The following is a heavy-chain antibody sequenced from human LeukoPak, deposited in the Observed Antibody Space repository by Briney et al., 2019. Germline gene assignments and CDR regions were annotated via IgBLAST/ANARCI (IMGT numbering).Heavy chain of an antibody. Sequence: PGGSLRLSCAASGFTVSSNYMSWVRQAPGMGLEWVSVIYSSGRTNYTDSVKGRFTISRDNTKNTLYLQMNSLRAEDTAVYYCARGLYYGSGSTLEGYWGQGTLVTVYS. V-gene: IGHV3-53*01. J-gene: IGHJ4*02. CDR1: GFTVSSNY. D-gene: IGHD3-10*01. CDR3: ARGLYYGSGSTLEGY. CDR2: IYSSGRT.